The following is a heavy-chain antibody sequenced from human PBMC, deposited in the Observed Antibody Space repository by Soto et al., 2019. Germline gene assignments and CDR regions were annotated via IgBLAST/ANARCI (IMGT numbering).Heavy chain of an antibody. CDR3: ARDKITGLFDY. V-gene: IGHV4-4*02. CDR2: INHSGST. CDR1: GGSISSSNW. D-gene: IGHD2-8*02. J-gene: IGHJ4*02. Sequence: SETLSLTCAVSGGSISSSNWCSWIRQPPGKGLEWIGEINHSGSTNYNPSLKSRVTISVDTSKNQFSLKLTSVTAADTAVYYCARDKITGLFDYWGQGTLVTVSS.